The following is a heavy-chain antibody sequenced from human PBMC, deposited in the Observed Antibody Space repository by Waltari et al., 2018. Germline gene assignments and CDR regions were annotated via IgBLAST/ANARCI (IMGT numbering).Heavy chain of an antibody. D-gene: IGHD2-8*01. V-gene: IGHV1-69*12. CDR2: IIPIFGTA. Sequence: QVQLVQSGAGVKKPGSSVKFSCKASGGTFSSYAISWVRQAPGQGREWMGGIIPIFGTANYAQKFQGRVTITADESTSTAYMELSSLRSEDTAVYYCASKRVRDMLTFDYWGQGTLVTVSS. J-gene: IGHJ4*02. CDR1: GGTFSSYA. CDR3: ASKRVRDMLTFDY.